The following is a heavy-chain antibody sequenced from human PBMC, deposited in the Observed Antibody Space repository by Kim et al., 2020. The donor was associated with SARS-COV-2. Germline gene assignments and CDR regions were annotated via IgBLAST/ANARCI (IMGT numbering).Heavy chain of an antibody. D-gene: IGHD6-19*01. V-gene: IGHV1-2*02. J-gene: IGHJ3*02. CDR3: ARGIAVAGDHDAFDI. Sequence: RKFQGRVTMTRDTSLSTAYMELSRLRSDDTAVYYCARGIAVAGDHDAFDIWGQGTMVTVSS.